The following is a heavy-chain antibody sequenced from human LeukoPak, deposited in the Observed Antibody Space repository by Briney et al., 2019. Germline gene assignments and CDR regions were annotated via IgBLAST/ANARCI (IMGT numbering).Heavy chain of an antibody. Sequence: ASETLSLTCTVSGGSISSYYWSYIRQPAGKGLEWIGRIYTSGSTNYNPSLKSRVTISVDTSKNQFSLKLSSVTAADTAVYYCARVSAAAGTHYFDYWGQGTLVTVSS. CDR1: GGSISSYY. J-gene: IGHJ4*02. D-gene: IGHD6-13*01. CDR2: IYTSGST. V-gene: IGHV4-4*07. CDR3: ARVSAAAGTHYFDY.